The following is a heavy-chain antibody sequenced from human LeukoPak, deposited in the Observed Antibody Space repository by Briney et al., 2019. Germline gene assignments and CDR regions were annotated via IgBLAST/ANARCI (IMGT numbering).Heavy chain of an antibody. CDR1: GYTFINNA. Sequence: ASVKVSCKASGYTFINNAFSWVRQAPGQGFEWMGWISAYNGNTHYAQTLQGRATMTTDTSTSTAYMELRSVRSDDTAVYYCAREGVAGRSGYFDYWGQGTLVTVSS. V-gene: IGHV1-18*01. J-gene: IGHJ4*02. D-gene: IGHD6-19*01. CDR3: AREGVAGRSGYFDY. CDR2: ISAYNGNT.